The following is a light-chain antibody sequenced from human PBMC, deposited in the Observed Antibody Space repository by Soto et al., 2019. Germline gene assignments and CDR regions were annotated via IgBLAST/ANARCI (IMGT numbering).Light chain of an antibody. CDR2: GAS. V-gene: IGKV3D-15*01. Sequence: EIVMTQSPATLSVSPGERATLSCRASQSVSSNLAWYQQKPGQAPRLLIYGASTRATGTPARFSGSGSGTKFTLSISSLQSEDFAVYYCQQYNNWPITFGQGTRLENK. CDR1: QSVSSN. CDR3: QQYNNWPIT. J-gene: IGKJ5*01.